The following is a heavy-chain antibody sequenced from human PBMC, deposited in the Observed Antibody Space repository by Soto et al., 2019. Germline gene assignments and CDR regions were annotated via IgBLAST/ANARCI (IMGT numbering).Heavy chain of an antibody. CDR3: ARDSTYYYDTSGYCVY. V-gene: IGHV3-48*02. D-gene: IGHD3-22*01. CDR1: GFMFNSYS. J-gene: IGHJ4*02. CDR2: ISASGETK. Sequence: PGGSLRLSCAASGFMFNSYSMNWVRHTPGKGLEWVSYISASGETKHYADSVKGRFTISRDNGKNSLFLQMNSLRDEDTAVYYCARDSTYYYDTSGYCVYWGQGTLVTVSS.